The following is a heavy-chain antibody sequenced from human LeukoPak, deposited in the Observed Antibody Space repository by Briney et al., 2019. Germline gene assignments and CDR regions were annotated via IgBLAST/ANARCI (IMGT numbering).Heavy chain of an antibody. D-gene: IGHD6-19*01. Sequence: SETLSLTCTVSGGSISSYYWSWIRQPPGKGLEWIGYIYYSGSTNYNPSLKSRVTISVDTSKNQFSLKLSSVTAADTAVYYCARGHWQWLVSYFDYWGQGTLVPVSS. J-gene: IGHJ4*02. CDR2: IYYSGST. CDR3: ARGHWQWLVSYFDY. V-gene: IGHV4-59*01. CDR1: GGSISSYY.